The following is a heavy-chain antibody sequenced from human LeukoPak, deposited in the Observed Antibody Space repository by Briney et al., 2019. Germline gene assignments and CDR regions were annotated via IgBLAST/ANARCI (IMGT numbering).Heavy chain of an antibody. CDR3: ARDIAFYDSPSVNWFDP. J-gene: IGHJ5*02. Sequence: PGGSLRLSCAASGFTFSSYAMSWVRQAPGKGLEWVSSISSSSSYIYYADSVKGRFTISRDNAKNSLYLQMNSLRAEDTAVYYCARDIAFYDSPSVNWFDPWGQGTLVTVSS. CDR1: GFTFSSYA. V-gene: IGHV3-21*01. D-gene: IGHD3-22*01. CDR2: ISSSSSYI.